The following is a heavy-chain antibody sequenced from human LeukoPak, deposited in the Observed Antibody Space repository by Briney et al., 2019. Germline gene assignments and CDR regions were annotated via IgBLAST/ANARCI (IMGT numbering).Heavy chain of an antibody. V-gene: IGHV3-48*03. CDR1: GFTFSSYE. Sequence: GGSLRLSCAASGFTFSSYEMNWVRQAPGKGLEWVSYISSSGSTIYYADSVKGRFTISRDNANNALYLQMNSLRAEDTAVYYCARTDYGDYYDYWGQGTLVTVSS. J-gene: IGHJ4*02. CDR2: ISSSGSTI. CDR3: ARTDYGDYYDY. D-gene: IGHD4-17*01.